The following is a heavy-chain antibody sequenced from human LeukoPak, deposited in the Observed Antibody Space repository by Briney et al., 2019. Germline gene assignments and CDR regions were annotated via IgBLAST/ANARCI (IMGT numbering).Heavy chain of an antibody. CDR1: GFTFSSYD. J-gene: IGHJ4*02. D-gene: IGHD3-10*01. Sequence: GGSLRLSCAASGFTFSSYDMHWVRQAPGKGLEWVAVIWYDGSNKYYADSVKGRFTISRDNSKNTLYLQMNSLRAEDTAVYYCARGLASYYYGSGRPTPLDYWGQGTLVTVSS. V-gene: IGHV3-33*01. CDR3: ARGLASYYYGSGRPTPLDY. CDR2: IWYDGSNK.